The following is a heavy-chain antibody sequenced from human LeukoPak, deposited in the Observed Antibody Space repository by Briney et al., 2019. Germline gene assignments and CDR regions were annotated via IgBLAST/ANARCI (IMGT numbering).Heavy chain of an antibody. V-gene: IGHV3-30*02. Sequence: GGSLRLSCAASGFTFSSYGMHWVRQAQGKGLEWVAFIRYDGSNKYYADSVKGRFTISRDNSKNTLYLQMNSLRAEDTAAYYCARLPGFGESCWGQGTLVTVSS. J-gene: IGHJ4*02. CDR1: GFTFSSYG. CDR3: ARLPGFGESC. CDR2: IRYDGSNK. D-gene: IGHD3-10*01.